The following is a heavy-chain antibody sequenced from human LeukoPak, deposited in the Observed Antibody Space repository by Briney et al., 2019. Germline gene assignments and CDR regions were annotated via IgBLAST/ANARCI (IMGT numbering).Heavy chain of an antibody. CDR3: ARAADCSSTSCLNEYFQY. J-gene: IGHJ1*01. V-gene: IGHV1-69*13. CDR1: GGTFSSYA. CDR2: IIPIFGTA. D-gene: IGHD2-2*01. Sequence: GASVKVSCKASGGTFSSYAISWVRQAPGQGLEWMGGIIPIFGTANYAQKFQGRVTITADESTSTAYMELSSLRSEDTAVYYCARAADCSSTSCLNEYFQYWGQGTLVTVSS.